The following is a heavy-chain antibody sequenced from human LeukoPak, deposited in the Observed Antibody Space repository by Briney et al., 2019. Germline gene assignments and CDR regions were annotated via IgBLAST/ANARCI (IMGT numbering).Heavy chain of an antibody. CDR2: IKTDGSEK. V-gene: IGHV3-7*01. J-gene: IGHJ5*02. CDR3: AKYSYGSGTSFDP. D-gene: IGHD3-10*01. CDR1: GFTFSAYW. Sequence: GGSLRLSCAASGFTFSAYWMSWVRQTPGKGLEWVANIKTDGSEKSYVDSVKGRFIISRDNAKNSLYLQMNSLRPEDSAVYYCAKYSYGSGTSFDPWGQGALVTVSS.